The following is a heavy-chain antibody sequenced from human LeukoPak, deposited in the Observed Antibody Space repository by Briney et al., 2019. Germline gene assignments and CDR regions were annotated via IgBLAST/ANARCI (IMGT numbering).Heavy chain of an antibody. Sequence: GGSLRLSCAASGFTFSSYAMNWVRQAPGKGLEWVSSISSSSSHIYYADSVKGRFTISRDNTRNSLYLQMNSLRAEDTAVYYCAKDWSFDYWGQGTLVTVSS. V-gene: IGHV3-21*04. J-gene: IGHJ4*02. D-gene: IGHD3/OR15-3a*01. CDR1: GFTFSSYA. CDR3: AKDWSFDY. CDR2: ISSSSSHI.